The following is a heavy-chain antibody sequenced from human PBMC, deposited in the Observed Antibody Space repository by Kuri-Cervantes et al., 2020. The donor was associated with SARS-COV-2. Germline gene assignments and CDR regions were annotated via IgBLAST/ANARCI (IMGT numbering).Heavy chain of an antibody. CDR3: ARDSVATIEGYYYYYMDV. V-gene: IGHV1-46*01. D-gene: IGHD5-12*01. Sequence: ASVKVSCKASGYTFTSYYMHWVRQAPGQRLEWMGIINPSGGSTSYAQKFQGRVTMTRDTSTSTVYMELSSLRSEDTAVYYCARDSVATIEGYYYYYMDVWGKGTAVTVSS. CDR2: INPSGGST. J-gene: IGHJ6*03. CDR1: GYTFTSYY.